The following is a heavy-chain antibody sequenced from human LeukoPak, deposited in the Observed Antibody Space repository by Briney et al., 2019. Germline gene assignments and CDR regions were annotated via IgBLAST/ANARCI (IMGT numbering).Heavy chain of an antibody. D-gene: IGHD5-18*01. CDR1: GFTFSSYG. CDR3: ATQGYSYGDIDY. Sequence: GRSLRLSCAASGFTFSSYGMHWVRQAPGKGLEWVAVISYDGSNKYYADSVKGRFTISRDNSKNTLYLQMNSLRAEDTAVYYCATQGYSYGDIDYWGQGTLVTVSS. CDR2: ISYDGSNK. V-gene: IGHV3-30*03. J-gene: IGHJ4*02.